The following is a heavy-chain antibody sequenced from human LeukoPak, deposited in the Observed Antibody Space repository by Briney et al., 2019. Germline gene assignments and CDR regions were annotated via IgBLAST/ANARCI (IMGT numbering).Heavy chain of an antibody. V-gene: IGHV4-34*01. CDR3: ARVDSTFNFCFNMDV. J-gene: IGHJ6*02. Sequence: SETLSLTCAVQGGSLSVYYWSWIRQSPGKGLEWIGEINRSGDTSYNPSLKSRVTISADTSQNQFSLKMTSVTAVDTAVYYCARVDSTFNFCFNMDVWGQGTTVIV. D-gene: IGHD2/OR15-2a*01. CDR2: INRSGDT. CDR1: GGSLSVYY.